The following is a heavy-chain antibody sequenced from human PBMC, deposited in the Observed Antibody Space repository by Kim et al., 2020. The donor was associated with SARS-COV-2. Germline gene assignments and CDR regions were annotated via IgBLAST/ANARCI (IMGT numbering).Heavy chain of an antibody. Sequence: GGSLRLSCAASGFTFSSYGMHWVRQAPGKGLEWVAVISYDGSNKYYADSVKGRFTISRDNSKNTLYLQMNSLRAEDTAVYYCAKGSYGSGSSLDYWGQGT. CDR2: ISYDGSNK. V-gene: IGHV3-30*18. J-gene: IGHJ4*02. CDR3: AKGSYGSGSSLDY. D-gene: IGHD3-10*01. CDR1: GFTFSSYG.